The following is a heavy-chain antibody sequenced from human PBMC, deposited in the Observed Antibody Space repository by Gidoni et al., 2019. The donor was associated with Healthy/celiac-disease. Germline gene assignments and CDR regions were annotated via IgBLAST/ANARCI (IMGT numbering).Heavy chain of an antibody. V-gene: IGHV3-11*01. CDR1: AFTFSDYY. CDR2: IKSSVSTI. D-gene: IGHD1-7*01. Sequence: QVQLVESGGGLVKPGGSLRLSCSASAFTFSDYYMRLLRQAPGKGWEWVSYIKSSVSTIYYEDSVKGRFTIARENAKNSLYLQMNSLRAEDTAVYYCARDFKEWNWDLSFDYWGQGTLVTVSS. J-gene: IGHJ4*02. CDR3: ARDFKEWNWDLSFDY.